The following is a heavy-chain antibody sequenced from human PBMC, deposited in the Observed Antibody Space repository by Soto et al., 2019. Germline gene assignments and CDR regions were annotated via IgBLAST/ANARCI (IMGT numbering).Heavy chain of an antibody. D-gene: IGHD3-10*01. CDR2: INHSGST. J-gene: IGHJ6*02. V-gene: IGHV4-34*01. CDR1: GGSFSGYY. CDR3: ARARSTMVRQGTSLGMDV. Sequence: SETLSLTCAVYGGSFSGYYWSWIRQPPGKGLEWIGEINHSGSTNYNPSLKSRVTISVDTSKNQFSLKLSSVTAADTAVYYCARARSTMVRQGTSLGMDVWGQGTTVTVSS.